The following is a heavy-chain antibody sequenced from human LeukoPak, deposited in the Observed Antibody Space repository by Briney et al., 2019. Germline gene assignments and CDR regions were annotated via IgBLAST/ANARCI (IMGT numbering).Heavy chain of an antibody. CDR3: TRQAGDYSLNYYYYYMDV. Sequence: GGSLRLSCAASGFTFSGSAMHWVRQASGKGLEWVGRIRSKANSYATAYAASVKGRFTISRDDSKNTAYLQMNSLKTEDTAVYYCTRQAGDYSLNYYYYYMDVWGKGTTVTVSS. J-gene: IGHJ6*03. CDR1: GFTFSGSA. CDR2: IRSKANSYAT. V-gene: IGHV3-73*01. D-gene: IGHD4-17*01.